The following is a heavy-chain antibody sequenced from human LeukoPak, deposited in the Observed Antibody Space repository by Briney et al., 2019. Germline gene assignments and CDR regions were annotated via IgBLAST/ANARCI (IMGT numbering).Heavy chain of an antibody. CDR3: ARVIRIAAPFDY. D-gene: IGHD6-25*01. CDR1: GFTFSSYA. Sequence: PGGSLRLSCAASGFTFSSYAMHWVRQAPGKGLEWVAVISYDGSNKYYADSVKGRFTISRDNSKNTLYLQMNSLRAEDTAVYYCARVIRIAAPFDYWGQGTLVTVSS. V-gene: IGHV3-30-3*01. CDR2: ISYDGSNK. J-gene: IGHJ4*02.